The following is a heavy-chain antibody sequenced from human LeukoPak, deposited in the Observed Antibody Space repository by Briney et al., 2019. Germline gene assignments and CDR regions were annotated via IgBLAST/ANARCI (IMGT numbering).Heavy chain of an antibody. J-gene: IGHJ4*02. Sequence: GRSLRLSCAASGFTFSSYGMHWVRQAPGKGLEWVAVISYDGSNKYYADSVKGRFTISRDNSKNTLYLQMHSLRAEDTAVYYCAKGTGEPYFDYWAREPWSPSPQ. V-gene: IGHV3-30*18. D-gene: IGHD3-10*01. CDR1: GFTFSSYG. CDR2: ISYDGSNK. CDR3: AKGTGEPYFDY.